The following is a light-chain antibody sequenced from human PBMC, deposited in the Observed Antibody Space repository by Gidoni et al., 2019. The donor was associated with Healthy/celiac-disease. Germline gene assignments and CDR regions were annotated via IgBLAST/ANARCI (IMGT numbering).Light chain of an antibody. J-gene: IGKJ1*01. CDR2: KAS. CDR1: QSISSW. CDR3: QQYQT. Sequence: DIKMTQSPSTLSASVGDRVTITCRASQSISSWLAWYQQKPGKAPKLLIYKASSLESGVPSRFSGSGSGTEFTLTISSLQPDDFATYYCQQYQTFGQGTKVEIK. V-gene: IGKV1-5*03.